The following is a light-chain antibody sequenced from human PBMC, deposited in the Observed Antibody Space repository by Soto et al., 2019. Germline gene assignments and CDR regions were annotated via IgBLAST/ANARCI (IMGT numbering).Light chain of an antibody. CDR3: QQRSNWPPVT. CDR1: QSVSSY. V-gene: IGKV3-11*01. Sequence: IVLTQSPATLSFSPGERATLSCRASQSVSSYLAWYQQKPGQAPRLLIYDASNRATGIPARFSGSGSGTDFTLTISSLEPEDFAVYYCQQRSNWPPVTCGGGTKVEIX. CDR2: DAS. J-gene: IGKJ4*01.